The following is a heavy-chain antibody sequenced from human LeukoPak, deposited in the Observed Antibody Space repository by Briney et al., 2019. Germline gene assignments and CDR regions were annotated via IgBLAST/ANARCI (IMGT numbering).Heavy chain of an antibody. V-gene: IGHV3-23*05. J-gene: IGHJ4*02. CDR3: LGYCSGGSCYSGAH. CDR2: INSDSNYI. Sequence: GGSLRLSCAASGFTFSSYAMSWVRQAPGKGLEWVSSINSDSNYIYYADSVQGRFTIARDNSKNTQSLHMNSLRAEDTAVYYCLGYCSGGSCYSGAHWGQGTLVTVSS. D-gene: IGHD2-15*01. CDR1: GFTFSSYA.